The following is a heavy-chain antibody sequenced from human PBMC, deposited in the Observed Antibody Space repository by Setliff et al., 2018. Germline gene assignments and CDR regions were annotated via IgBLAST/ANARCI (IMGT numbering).Heavy chain of an antibody. CDR2: IYIGGSA. J-gene: IGHJ6*03. Sequence: ASETLSLTCTVSGGSISSYYWSWIRQPAGKGLEWIGHIYIGGSANYNPSLESRVTMSIDTSKNQFSLKLNSVTAADMAVYYCAREQWLDPPGYYYMDVWAKGTTVTVSS. V-gene: IGHV4-4*07. CDR1: GGSISSYY. D-gene: IGHD6-19*01. CDR3: AREQWLDPPGYYYMDV.